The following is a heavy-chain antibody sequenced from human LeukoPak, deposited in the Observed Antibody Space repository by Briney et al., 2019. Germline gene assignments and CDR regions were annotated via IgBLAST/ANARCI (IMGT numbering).Heavy chain of an antibody. D-gene: IGHD1-26*01. V-gene: IGHV4-4*07. CDR3: ARDQYSGSLDY. CDR2: FYSTGST. Sequence: SETLSVTCIEPVGSISSAYWSWICQPPGKRREWIGRFYSTGSTNYNPSLKSRVTMSVDTSKNQFSLKLSSVTAADTAVYYCARDQYSGSLDYWGQGTLVTVSS. CDR1: VGSISSAY. J-gene: IGHJ4*02.